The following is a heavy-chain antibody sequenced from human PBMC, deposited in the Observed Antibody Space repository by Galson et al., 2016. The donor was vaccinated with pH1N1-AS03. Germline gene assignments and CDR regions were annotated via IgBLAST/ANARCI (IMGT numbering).Heavy chain of an antibody. J-gene: IGHJ4*02. CDR2: IYSEGRT. D-gene: IGHD6-13*01. V-gene: IGHV3-53*01. Sequence: SLRLSCAVSGVTVNGNYMSWVRQAPGKGLEWVSVIYSEGRTYYADSVKGRFTISRDNSDNTLYLQINNLRPEDTAVYYCARDGYVGRIGYWGQGTLVTVSS. CDR3: ARDGYVGRIGY. CDR1: GVTVNGNY.